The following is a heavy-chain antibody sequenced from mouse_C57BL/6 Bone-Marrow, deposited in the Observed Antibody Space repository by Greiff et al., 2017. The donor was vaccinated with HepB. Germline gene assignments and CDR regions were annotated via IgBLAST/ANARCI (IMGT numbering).Heavy chain of an antibody. CDR3: ARGSSFAY. Sequence: VQLKESGGGLVQPGGSLKLSCAASGFTFSDYYMYWVRQTPEKRLEWVAYISNGGGSTYYPDTVKGRFTISRDNAKNTLYLQMSRLKSEDTAMYYCARGSSFAYWGQGTLVTVSA. CDR1: GFTFSDYY. V-gene: IGHV5-12*01. J-gene: IGHJ3*01. CDR2: ISNGGGST.